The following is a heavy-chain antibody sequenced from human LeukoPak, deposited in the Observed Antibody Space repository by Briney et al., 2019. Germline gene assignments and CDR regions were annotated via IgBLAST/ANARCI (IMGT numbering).Heavy chain of an antibody. J-gene: IGHJ4*02. CDR1: GGSISGYY. CDR2: IYYSGST. CDR3: ARRFYGDLYFDY. D-gene: IGHD4-17*01. Sequence: SETLSLTCTVSGGSISGYYWSWIRQPPGKGLEWIGYIYYSGSTNYNPSLKSRVTISVDTSKNQFSLKLSSVTAADTAVYYCARRFYGDLYFDYWGQGTLVTVSS. V-gene: IGHV4-59*08.